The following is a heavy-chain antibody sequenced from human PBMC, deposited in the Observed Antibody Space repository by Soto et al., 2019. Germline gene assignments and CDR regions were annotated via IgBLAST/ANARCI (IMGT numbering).Heavy chain of an antibody. Sequence: PGESLKISCKRCGYSFTSYWIGWVRQMPGKGLELMGIIYPGDSDTRYSPSFQGQVTISADNSISTAYLQLSSLKASDTAMYYCAVTSEDIGVLVAATNGDRFDLWGQGTQVTV. CDR1: GYSFTSYW. CDR2: IYPGDSDT. CDR3: AVTSEDIGVLVAATNGDRFDL. J-gene: IGHJ3*01. D-gene: IGHD2-15*01. V-gene: IGHV5-51*01.